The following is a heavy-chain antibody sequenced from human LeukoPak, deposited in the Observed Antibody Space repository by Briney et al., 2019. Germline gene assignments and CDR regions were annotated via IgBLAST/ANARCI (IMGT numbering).Heavy chain of an antibody. V-gene: IGHV4-34*01. D-gene: IGHD1-20*01. CDR1: GGSFSGYY. CDR3: ARGELTGTTEDYFGY. CDR2: INHSGST. J-gene: IGHJ4*02. Sequence: PSETLSLTCAVYGGSFSGYYWSWIRQPPGKGLEWIGEINHSGSTNYNPSLKSRVTISVDTSKNQFSLKLSSVTAADTAVYYCARGELTGTTEDYFGYWGQGTLVTVSS.